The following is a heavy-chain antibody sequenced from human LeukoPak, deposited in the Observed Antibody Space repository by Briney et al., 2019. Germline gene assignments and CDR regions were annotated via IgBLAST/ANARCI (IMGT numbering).Heavy chain of an antibody. V-gene: IGHV1-8*01. CDR1: GYTFTSYD. CDR2: MNPNSGNT. J-gene: IGHJ5*02. CDR3: ARGQRGSWHNWFDP. Sequence: ASVKVFCKASGYTFTSYDINWVRQATGQGLEWMGWMNPNSGNTGYAQKFQGRVTMTRNTSISTAYMELSSLRSEDTAVYYCARGQRGSWHNWFDPWGQGTLVTVSS. D-gene: IGHD6-13*01.